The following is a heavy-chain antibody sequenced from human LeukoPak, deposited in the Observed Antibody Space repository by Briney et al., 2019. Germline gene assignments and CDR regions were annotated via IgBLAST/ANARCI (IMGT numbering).Heavy chain of an antibody. D-gene: IGHD3-3*01. CDR2: ISAYNGNT. V-gene: IGHV1-18*01. Sequence: GASVKVSCKASGYTFTSYGISWVRQAPGQGLEWMGWISAYNGNTNYAQKLQGRVTMTTDTSTSTAYMELRSLRSDDTAAYYCARVGLDDFWSGYCDYWGQGTLVTVSS. CDR3: ARVGLDDFWSGYCDY. J-gene: IGHJ4*02. CDR1: GYTFTSYG.